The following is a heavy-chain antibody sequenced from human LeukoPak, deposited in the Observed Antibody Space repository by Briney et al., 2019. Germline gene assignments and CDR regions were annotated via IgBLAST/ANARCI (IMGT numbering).Heavy chain of an antibody. D-gene: IGHD4-17*01. Sequence: ASVKVSCKASGYNFIDYYIHWVRQAPGQGLEWMGWINPNSGGTNYAQKFQGRVTMTRDTSITTAYMELSRLRSDDTAVYYCARTVTTNWFDPWGQGTLVTVSS. J-gene: IGHJ5*02. CDR1: GYNFIDYY. CDR3: ARTVTTNWFDP. V-gene: IGHV1-2*02. CDR2: INPNSGGT.